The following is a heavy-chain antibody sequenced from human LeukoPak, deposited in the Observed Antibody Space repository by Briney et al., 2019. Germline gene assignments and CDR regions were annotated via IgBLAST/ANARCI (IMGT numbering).Heavy chain of an antibody. D-gene: IGHD4-17*01. CDR2: IYSGGST. V-gene: IGHV3-66*01. CDR3: ARAIYGDYGPFDY. J-gene: IGHJ4*02. CDR1: GFTVSSNY. Sequence: GGSLRLSCAASGFTVSSNYMSWVRQAPGKGLEWVSVIYSGGSTYYADSVKGRFTISRDNSKNTLYLQMGSLRAEDMAVYYCARAIYGDYGPFDYWGQGTLVTVSS.